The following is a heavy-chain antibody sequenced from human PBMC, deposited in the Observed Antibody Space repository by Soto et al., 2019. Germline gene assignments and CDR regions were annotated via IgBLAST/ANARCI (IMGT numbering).Heavy chain of an antibody. CDR2: ISYDGSNK. Sequence: SLRLSCAASGFTFSSYGMHWVRQAPGKGLEWVAVISYDGSNKYYADSVKGRFTISRDNSKNTLYLQMNSLRAEDTAVYYCAKELRFGPWGSGDAFDIWGQGTMVTVSS. V-gene: IGHV3-30*18. J-gene: IGHJ3*02. CDR3: AKELRFGPWGSGDAFDI. CDR1: GFTFSSYG. D-gene: IGHD3-16*01.